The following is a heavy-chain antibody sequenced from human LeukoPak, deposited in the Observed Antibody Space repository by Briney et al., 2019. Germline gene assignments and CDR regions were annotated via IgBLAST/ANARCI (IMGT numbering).Heavy chain of an antibody. D-gene: IGHD4-17*01. Sequence: GGSLRLSCAASGFTASSTSIIWVRQAPGKGLECVSYIRGDTSTEYAEYVRGRFTISRDDAKNTVYLQMNSLRVEDTSVYYCARRRGGYGDGDFDYWGQGTLVPVSS. CDR1: GFTASSTS. J-gene: IGHJ4*02. V-gene: IGHV3-66*04. CDR3: ARRRGGYGDGDFDY. CDR2: IRGDTST.